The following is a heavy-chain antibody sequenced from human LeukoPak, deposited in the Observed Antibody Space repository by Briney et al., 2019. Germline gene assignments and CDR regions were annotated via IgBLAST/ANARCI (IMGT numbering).Heavy chain of an antibody. V-gene: IGHV1-69*05. Sequence: RASVKVSCKASGGTYSSYAISWVRQAPGQGLEWMGGIIPIFGTANYAQKFQGRVTITTDGSTSTAYMELSSLRSEDTAVYYCARDRSIAARHTWFDPWGQGTLVTVSS. CDR1: GGTYSSYA. CDR2: IIPIFGTA. CDR3: ARDRSIAARHTWFDP. D-gene: IGHD6-6*01. J-gene: IGHJ5*02.